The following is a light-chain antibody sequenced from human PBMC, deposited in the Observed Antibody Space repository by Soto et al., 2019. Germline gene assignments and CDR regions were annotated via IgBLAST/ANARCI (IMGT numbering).Light chain of an antibody. CDR3: QVYNSYLIS. CDR1: QSISSW. V-gene: IGKV1-5*03. CDR2: KAS. J-gene: IGKJ5*01. Sequence: IKMYLTLSSLSAKNGDRVTITCRASQSISSWLAWYQQKPGKAPKLLIYKASSLESGVPSRFSGSGSGTEFTLTISSLQPDDFATYYCQVYNSYLISFGHGARLEVK.